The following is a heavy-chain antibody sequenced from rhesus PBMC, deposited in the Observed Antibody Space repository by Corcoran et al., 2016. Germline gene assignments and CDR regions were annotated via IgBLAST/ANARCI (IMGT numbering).Heavy chain of an antibody. J-gene: IGHJ5-1*01. CDR3: ARDRPSNDRFDA. D-gene: IGHD4-23*01. CDR2: IAGNGGRP. CDR1: GGSISGNY. Sequence: QVRLQQWGEGLVKPSETLSLSCAVYGGSISGNYWSWIRQPPGKGLEWIGRIAGNGGRPDYNPSLQSRVTISTDTSKNQFSLRLSSVTAADTAVYYCARDRPSNDRFDAWGAGVLVTVSS. V-gene: IGHV4-173*01.